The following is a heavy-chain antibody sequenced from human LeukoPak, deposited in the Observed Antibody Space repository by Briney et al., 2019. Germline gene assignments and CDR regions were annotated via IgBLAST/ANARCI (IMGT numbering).Heavy chain of an antibody. CDR2: IYTSGST. D-gene: IGHD2-8*01. J-gene: IGHJ4*02. CDR3: ARGVYLGNGYYFDY. CDR1: GGSISSGSYY. Sequence: PSQTLSLTCTVSGGSISSGSYYWSWIRQPAGKGLEWIGRIYTSGSTNYNPSLKSRVTMSVDTSKNQFSVKLNSVIAADTAMYYCARGVYLGNGYYFDYWGQGTLVTVSS. V-gene: IGHV4-61*02.